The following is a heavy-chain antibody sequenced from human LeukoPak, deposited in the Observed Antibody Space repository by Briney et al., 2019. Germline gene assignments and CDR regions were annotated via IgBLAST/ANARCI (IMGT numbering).Heavy chain of an antibody. D-gene: IGHD7-27*01. V-gene: IGHV4-30-4*07. CDR2: IFSSGST. CDR3: ARDKTGIFDY. J-gene: IGHJ4*02. Sequence: PSETLSLTCAVSGGSIRSSGYSWSWIRQPAGKGLEWIGYIFSSGSTYYNPSLKSQITISIDTSKSQFSLKLNSVTAADTAVYYCARDKTGIFDYWGRGTLVTVSS. CDR1: GGSIRSSGYS.